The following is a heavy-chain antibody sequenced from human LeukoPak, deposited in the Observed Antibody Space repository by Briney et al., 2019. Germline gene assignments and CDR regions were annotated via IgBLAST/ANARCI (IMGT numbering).Heavy chain of an antibody. V-gene: IGHV3-15*05. CDR2: IKDKSNGETP. CDR1: GCTVSHVW. CDR3: TADHFH. Sequence: PGGSLRLSCAGSGCTVSHVWMSWVRQAAGKGLEWVARIKDKSNGETPEYAAPEKGTFTISCDDSGNTLYQQMASLKTEDSAVYYCTADHFHWGHGTLVTVSS. J-gene: IGHJ4*01.